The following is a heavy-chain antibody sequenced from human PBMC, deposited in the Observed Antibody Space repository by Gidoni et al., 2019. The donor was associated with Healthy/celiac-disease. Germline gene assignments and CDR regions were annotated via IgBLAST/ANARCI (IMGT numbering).Heavy chain of an antibody. CDR3: ARRPYYDILTGYYTYYYYYMDV. J-gene: IGHJ6*03. Sequence: QVQLQQWGAGLLTPSETLSLTCAVYGGSFRGYYWRWIRPPPGKGLEWIGEINHSGSTNYNPSLKSRVTISVDTSKNQFSLKLSSVTAADTAVYYCARRPYYDILTGYYTYYYYYMDVWGKGTTVTVSS. CDR1: GGSFRGYY. V-gene: IGHV4-34*01. CDR2: INHSGST. D-gene: IGHD3-9*01.